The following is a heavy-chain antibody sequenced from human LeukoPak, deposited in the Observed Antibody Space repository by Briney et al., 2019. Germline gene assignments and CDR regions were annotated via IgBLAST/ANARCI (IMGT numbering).Heavy chain of an antibody. J-gene: IGHJ4*02. CDR1: GFTFSSYW. V-gene: IGHV3-7*01. Sequence: PGGSLRLSCAASGFTFSSYWMSWVRQAPGKGLEWVANIKQDGSGKYYVDSVKGRFTISRDNAKNSLFLQMNSLRAEDTSVYYCARDRKSRIVGVIQHYLDYWGQGTRVTVSS. CDR2: IKQDGSGK. CDR3: ARDRKSRIVGVIQHYLDY. D-gene: IGHD1-26*01.